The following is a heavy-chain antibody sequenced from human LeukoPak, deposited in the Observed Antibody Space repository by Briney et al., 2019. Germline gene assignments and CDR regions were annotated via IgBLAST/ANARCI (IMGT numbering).Heavy chain of an antibody. CDR2: INHSGST. V-gene: IGHV4-34*01. D-gene: IGHD5-18*01. J-gene: IGHJ4*02. CDR3: ARGMDTAMATGVFFDY. Sequence: SETLSLTCTVSGGSISSYYWSWIRQPPGKGLEWIGEINHSGSTNYNPSLKSRVTISVDTSKNQFSLKLSSVTAADTAVYYCARGMDTAMATGVFFDYWGQGTLVTVSS. CDR1: GGSISSYY.